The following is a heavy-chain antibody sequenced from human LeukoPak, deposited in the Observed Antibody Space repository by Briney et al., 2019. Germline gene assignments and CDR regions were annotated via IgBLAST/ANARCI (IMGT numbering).Heavy chain of an antibody. J-gene: IGHJ2*01. CDR2: ISSSSSTI. CDR1: GFIFSSYS. Sequence: GGSLRLSCAASGFIFSSYSMNWVRQAPGKGLEWVSYISSSSSTIYYADSVKGRFTLSRDNSKNTLYLQMNNLRAEDTAVYYCARASGSFWYFDLWGRGTLVTVSS. CDR3: ARASGSFWYFDL. D-gene: IGHD6-25*01. V-gene: IGHV3-48*01.